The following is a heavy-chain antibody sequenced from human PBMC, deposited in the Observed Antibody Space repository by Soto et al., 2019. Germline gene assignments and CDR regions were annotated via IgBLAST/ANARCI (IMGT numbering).Heavy chain of an antibody. J-gene: IGHJ5*02. CDR1: GFTFSSYS. V-gene: IGHV3-48*01. CDR3: ARPRLAAQLGFPTTNWFDP. Sequence: PGGSLRLSCAASGFTFSSYSMNWVRQAPGKGLEWVSYISSSSSTIYYADSVKGRFTISRDNAKNSLYLQMNSLRAEDTAVYYCARPRLAAQLGFPTTNWFDPWGQGTLVTVSS. CDR2: ISSSSSTI. D-gene: IGHD6-6*01.